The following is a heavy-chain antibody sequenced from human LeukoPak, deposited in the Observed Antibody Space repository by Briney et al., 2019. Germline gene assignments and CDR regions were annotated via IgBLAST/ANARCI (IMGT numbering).Heavy chain of an antibody. J-gene: IGHJ4*02. CDR2: IGGIDGNT. D-gene: IGHD4-17*01. Sequence: GGSLRLSCAASGFTFSSSAMNWVRQAPGKGLEWGSAIGGIDGNTYYADSVKGRFTISRDNSENTVYLQMNSLRAEDTAVYYCAKDMDHDYDDYGFDYWGQGTPVTVSS. CDR3: AKDMDHDYDDYGFDY. CDR1: GFTFSSSA. V-gene: IGHV3-23*01.